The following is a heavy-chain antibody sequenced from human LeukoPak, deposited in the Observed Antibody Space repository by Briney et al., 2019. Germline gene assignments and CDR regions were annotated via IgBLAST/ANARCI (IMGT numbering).Heavy chain of an antibody. CDR3: ARIMVRGVIGAFDI. D-gene: IGHD3-10*01. J-gene: IGHJ3*02. V-gene: IGHV5-51*01. Sequence: GESLKISCKGSGYSFTNSWIGWVRQMPGKGLDWMGIIYPGDSDTRYSPSFQGQVTISADKSISTAYLQWSSLKASDTAMYYCARIMVRGVIGAFDIWGQGTMVTVSS. CDR2: IYPGDSDT. CDR1: GYSFTNSW.